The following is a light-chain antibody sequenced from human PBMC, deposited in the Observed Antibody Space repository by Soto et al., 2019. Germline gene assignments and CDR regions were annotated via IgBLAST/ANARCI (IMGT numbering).Light chain of an antibody. CDR1: SSDVGSYNL. Sequence: SALTQPASVSGSPGQSITISCTGTSSDVGSYNLVSWYQQHPGKAPKLMIYEVSKRPSGVSNRFSGSKSGNTASLTISGLQAEDEADYLFMRRPRRCTLFYVF. J-gene: IGLJ1*01. CDR2: EVS. V-gene: IGLV2-23*02. CDR3: MRRPRRCTLFYV.